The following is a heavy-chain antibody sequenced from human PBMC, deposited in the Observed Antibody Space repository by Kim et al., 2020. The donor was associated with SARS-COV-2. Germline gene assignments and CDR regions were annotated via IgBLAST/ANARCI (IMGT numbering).Heavy chain of an antibody. D-gene: IGHD3-10*01. V-gene: IGHV3-43D*04. CDR3: AHGGFGELSY. CDR2: T. J-gene: IGHJ4*02. Sequence: TYYADSVKGRFTISRDNSKNSLYLQMNSLRAEDTALYYCAHGGFGELSYWGQGTLVTVSS.